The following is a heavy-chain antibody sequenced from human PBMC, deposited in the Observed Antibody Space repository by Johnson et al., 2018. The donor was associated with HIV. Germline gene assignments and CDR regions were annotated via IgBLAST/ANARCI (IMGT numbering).Heavy chain of an antibody. CDR3: AKDFSGYSGYGDAFDI. D-gene: IGHD5-12*01. CDR1: GFHFGNAW. J-gene: IGHJ3*02. V-gene: IGHV3-30*18. CDR2: ISYDGSNK. Sequence: QVQLVESGGGLVQPGGSLRLSCVASGFHFGNAWMNWVRQAPGKGLEWVAVISYDGSNKYFADSVKGRFTISRDNSKNTLYLQMNSLRAEDTAVYYCAKDFSGYSGYGDAFDIWGQGTMVTVSS.